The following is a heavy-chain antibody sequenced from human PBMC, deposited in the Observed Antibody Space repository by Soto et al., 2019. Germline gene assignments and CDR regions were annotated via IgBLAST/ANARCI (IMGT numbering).Heavy chain of an antibody. Sequence: SETLSLTCAVYGGSFSGYYWSWIRQPPGKGLEWIGEINHSGSTNYNPSLKSRVTISVDTSKNQFSLKLSSVAAADTAVYYCARIRQLASLDYWGQGTLVTVSS. D-gene: IGHD6-6*01. J-gene: IGHJ4*02. CDR3: ARIRQLASLDY. CDR2: INHSGST. CDR1: GGSFSGYY. V-gene: IGHV4-34*01.